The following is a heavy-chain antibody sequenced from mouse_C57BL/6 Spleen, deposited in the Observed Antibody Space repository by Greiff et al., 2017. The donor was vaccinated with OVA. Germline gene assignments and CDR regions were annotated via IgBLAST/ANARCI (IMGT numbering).Heavy chain of an antibody. D-gene: IGHD2-4*01. CDR1: GYAFSSYW. V-gene: IGHV1-80*01. CDR2: IYPGDGDT. J-gene: IGHJ4*01. Sequence: VQLQQSGAELVKPGASVKISCKASGYAFSSYWMNWVKQRPGKGLEWIGQIYPGDGDTNYNGKFKGKATLTADKSSSTAYMQLSSLTSEDSAVYFCARGRDYEYAIDYWGQGTSVTVSS. CDR3: ARGRDYEYAIDY.